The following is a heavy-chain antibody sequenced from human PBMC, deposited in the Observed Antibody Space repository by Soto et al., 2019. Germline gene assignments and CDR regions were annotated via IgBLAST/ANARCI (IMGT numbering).Heavy chain of an antibody. CDR3: ARSPGYSASWGYFYYGMKI. D-gene: IGHD6-13*01. Sequence: QVQLVQSGADLKKPGASVKVSCKASGYTFTNSGISWVRQAPGQGLEWMGWINTYHGNTKYAQKLQGRVTMTKDTSTSTAYMELTSLRSDDTAVYYCARSPGYSASWGYFYYGMKIWGQGTTVIVSS. CDR2: INTYHGNT. CDR1: GYTFTNSG. J-gene: IGHJ6*02. V-gene: IGHV1-18*01.